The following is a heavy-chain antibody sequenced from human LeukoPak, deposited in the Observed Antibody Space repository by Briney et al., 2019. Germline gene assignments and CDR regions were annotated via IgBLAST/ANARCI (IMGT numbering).Heavy chain of an antibody. D-gene: IGHD5-12*01. J-gene: IGHJ4*02. V-gene: IGHV3-48*02. CDR1: GFTFSSYS. CDR2: ISPTSNIV. Sequence: SGGSLRLSCAASGFTFSSYSMNWVRQAPGKGLEWVSYISPTSNIVYYADPVKGRFTISRDNAKNSLYLQMNSLRDEDTAVYYSVANTGGLDYWGQGTLVTVSS. CDR3: VANTGGLDY.